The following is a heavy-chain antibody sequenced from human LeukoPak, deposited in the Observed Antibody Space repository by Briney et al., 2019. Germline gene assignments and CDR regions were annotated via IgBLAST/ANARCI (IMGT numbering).Heavy chain of an antibody. Sequence: PGGALRLSRAASVFTFSSDGMSCGCEAPAKGLEWGSGICVSGGIAYYADSVKRRVTISRDNSKSTLYLHMNSLSGQSKAVYYCAAGWYFDYCYQGTLVIVS. D-gene: IGHD3-9*01. V-gene: IGHV3-23*01. CDR1: VFTFSSDG. J-gene: IGHJ4*02. CDR3: AAGWYFDY. CDR2: ICVSGGIA.